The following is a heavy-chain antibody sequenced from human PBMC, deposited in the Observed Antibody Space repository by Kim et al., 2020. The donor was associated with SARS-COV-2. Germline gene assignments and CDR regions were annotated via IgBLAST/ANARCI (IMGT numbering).Heavy chain of an antibody. V-gene: IGHV3-7*05. D-gene: IGHD3-10*01. Sequence: GGSLRLSCAASGFMFSNYWMTWVRQAPGKGLEWVANIKQDGDKYYVDSVKGRFTISGDNSKNSLYLQMNSLRGEDTAVYYCARAITMVRGGVDYWGPGTLVTVSS. CDR3: ARAITMVRGGVDY. CDR2: IKQDGDK. J-gene: IGHJ4*02. CDR1: GFMFSNYW.